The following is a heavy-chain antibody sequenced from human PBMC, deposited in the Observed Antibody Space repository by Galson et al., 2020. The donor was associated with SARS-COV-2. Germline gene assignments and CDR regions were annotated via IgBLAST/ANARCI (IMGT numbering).Heavy chain of an antibody. Sequence: GESLKISCAASGFTFLSSLIHWVRQAPGGGLEWVAVISSDGTNKYYAASVEGRFTISRDNSRDTLYLQLNSLRIDDTAVYYCARGEALYRGVVVFDLWGQGTLVTVSS. D-gene: IGHD3-16*02. J-gene: IGHJ4*02. CDR1: GFTFLSSL. CDR3: ARGEALYRGVVVFDL. V-gene: IGHV3-30-3*01. CDR2: ISSDGTNK.